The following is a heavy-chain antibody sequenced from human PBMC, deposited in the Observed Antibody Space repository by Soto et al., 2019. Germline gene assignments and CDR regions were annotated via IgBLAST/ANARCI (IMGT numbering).Heavy chain of an antibody. CDR1: GFTFSSYG. J-gene: IGHJ4*02. Sequence: GGSLRLSCAASGFTFSSYGMHWVRQAPGKGLEWVAVISYDGSNKYYADSVKGRFTISRDNSKNTLYLQMNSLRAEDTAVYYCAKDQYYDSSEALDYWGQGTLVTVSS. D-gene: IGHD3-22*01. CDR3: AKDQYYDSSEALDY. V-gene: IGHV3-30*18. CDR2: ISYDGSNK.